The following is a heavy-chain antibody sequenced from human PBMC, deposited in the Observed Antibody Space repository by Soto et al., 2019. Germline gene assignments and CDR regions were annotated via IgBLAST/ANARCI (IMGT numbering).Heavy chain of an antibody. V-gene: IGHV4-31*03. CDR2: IYYSGST. J-gene: IGHJ6*02. CDR1: GGAISIGGYY. Sequence: ASETLSLTCTVSGGAISIGGYYWRWIRQHPGKGLEWIGYIYYSGSTYHNPSLKSRVTISVDTSKNQFSLKLSSVTAADTAVYYCAREAGYGSGSYYNTTIYGMDVWGQGTTVTFSS. CDR3: AREAGYGSGSYYNTTIYGMDV. D-gene: IGHD3-10*01.